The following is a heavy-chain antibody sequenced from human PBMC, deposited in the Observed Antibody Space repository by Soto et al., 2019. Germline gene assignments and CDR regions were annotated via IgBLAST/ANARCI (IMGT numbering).Heavy chain of an antibody. V-gene: IGHV4-31*03. CDR1: GDSVSSGDYH. J-gene: IGHJ5*02. D-gene: IGHD4-17*01. CDR2: TDYSGST. CDR3: ARAIAVTTPWFDP. Sequence: VHLQESGPGLVKPSQSLSLTCTVSGDSVSSGDYHWSWIRQHPGKDLEWIGYTDYSGSTYYNPSLRSRVTISVDTSKNQFSLRLISVTAADSAVYYCARAIAVTTPWFDPWGQGTLVTVSS.